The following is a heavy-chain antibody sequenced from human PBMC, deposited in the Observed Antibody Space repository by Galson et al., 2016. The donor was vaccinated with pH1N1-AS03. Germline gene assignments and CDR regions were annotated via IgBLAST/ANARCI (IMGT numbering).Heavy chain of an antibody. CDR1: GFSLSSSGMC. CDR2: IEWNDDR. Sequence: PALVKPTQTLTLTCTFSGFSLSSSGMCVNWIRQPPGKALEWLARIEWNDDRYYTTSLKTRLTISKDTSKNQVVLTMTNMDAVDTATYYCVRIWTKHCYSSTDSWGQGTLVTVSS. J-gene: IGHJ4*02. V-gene: IGHV2-70*11. CDR3: VRIWTKHCYSSTDS. D-gene: IGHD2-21*02.